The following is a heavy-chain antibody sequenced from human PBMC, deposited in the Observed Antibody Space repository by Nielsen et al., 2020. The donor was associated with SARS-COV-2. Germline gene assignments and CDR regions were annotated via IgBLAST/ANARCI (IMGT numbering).Heavy chain of an antibody. CDR1: GGSFSGYY. V-gene: IGHV4-34*01. D-gene: IGHD3-10*01. CDR3: ARVGRRFGESP. Sequence: SQTLSLTCAVYGGSFSGYYWSWIRQPPGKGLEWIGEINHSGSTNYNPSLKSRVTISVDTSKNQFSLKLGSVTAADTAVYYCARVGRRFGESPWGQGTLVTSPQ. J-gene: IGHJ5*02. CDR2: INHSGST.